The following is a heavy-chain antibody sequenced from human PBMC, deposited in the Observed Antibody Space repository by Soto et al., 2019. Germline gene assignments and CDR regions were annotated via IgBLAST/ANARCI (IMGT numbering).Heavy chain of an antibody. CDR2: IYYSGST. CDR1: GGSISSGGYY. Sequence: SETLSLTCTVSGGSISSGGYYWSWIRQHPGKGLEWIGYIYYSGSTYYNPSLKSRVTISVDTSKNQFSLKVSSVTAADTAVYYCASIGSCTSSSCSFDYWGQGTLVTVSS. D-gene: IGHD2-2*01. V-gene: IGHV4-31*03. CDR3: ASIGSCTSSSCSFDY. J-gene: IGHJ4*02.